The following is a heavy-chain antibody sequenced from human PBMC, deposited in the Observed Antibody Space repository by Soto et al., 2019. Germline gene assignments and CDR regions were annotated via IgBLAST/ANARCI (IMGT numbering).Heavy chain of an antibody. V-gene: IGHV1-69*13. D-gene: IGHD6-13*01. CDR3: ARERAAAGTDWFDP. Sequence: SVKVSCKASGGTFSSYAISWVRQAPGQGLEWMGGIIPIFGTANYAQKFQGRVTITADESTSTAYMELSSLRSEDTAVYYCARERAAAGTDWFDPWGQGTLVTVSS. J-gene: IGHJ5*02. CDR1: GGTFSSYA. CDR2: IIPIFGTA.